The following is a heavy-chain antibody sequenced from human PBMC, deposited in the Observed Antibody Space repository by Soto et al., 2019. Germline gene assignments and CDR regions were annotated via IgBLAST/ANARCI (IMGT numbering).Heavy chain of an antibody. CDR1: GFIIRCYA. CDR2: ISGTGGSR. J-gene: IGHJ4*02. V-gene: IGHV3-23*01. D-gene: IGHD5-18*01. CDR3: AKGGEYSYTFDY. Sequence: GGSLRLSFAASGFIIRCYAMNWIRKAPGKGMEWVSSISGTGGSRYYADPVKGRFTISRDFSKSTLSLQMNSLRAEDTAVYYCAKGGEYSYTFDYWGQGILVTVSS.